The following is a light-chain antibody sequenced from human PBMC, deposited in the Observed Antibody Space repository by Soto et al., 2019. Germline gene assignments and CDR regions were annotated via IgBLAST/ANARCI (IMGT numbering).Light chain of an antibody. CDR2: EVS. V-gene: IGLV2-14*01. J-gene: IGLJ1*01. CDR1: SSDVGGYNY. CDR3: SSYTSSSTPVV. Sequence: QSALTQPASVSGSPGQSITISCTGTSSDVGGYNYVSWYQQHPGKAPKLMIYEVSNRPSGVSNRFSGSKSGNTASLTISGLQAEDEAEYDCSSYTSSSTPVVFGTGTKVTVL.